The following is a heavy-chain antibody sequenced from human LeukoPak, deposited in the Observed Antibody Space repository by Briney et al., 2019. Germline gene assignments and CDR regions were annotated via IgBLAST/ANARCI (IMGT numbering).Heavy chain of an antibody. CDR1: GFTFSSYA. V-gene: IGHV3-64*01. CDR3: ARVAYYDILTGYYRSRNYYYYYMDV. Sequence: PGGSLRLSCAASGFTFSSYAMHWVRQAPGKGLEYVSAISSNGGSTYYANSVKGRFTISRDNSKNTLYLQMGSLRAEDMAVYYCARVAYYDILTGYYRSRNYYYYYMDVWGKGTTVTISS. CDR2: ISSNGGST. D-gene: IGHD3-9*01. J-gene: IGHJ6*03.